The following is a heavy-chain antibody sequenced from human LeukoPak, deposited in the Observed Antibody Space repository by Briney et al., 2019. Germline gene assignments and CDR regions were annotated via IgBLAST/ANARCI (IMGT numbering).Heavy chain of an antibody. J-gene: IGHJ4*02. CDR2: IYTSGST. V-gene: IGHV4-61*02. Sequence: PSETLSLTCTVSGGSISSSSYYWSWIRQPAGKGLEWVGRIYTSGSTNYNPSLKSRVTISVDTSKNQFSLKLSSVTAADTAVYYCARSTHAVIDYWGQGTLVTVSS. CDR1: GGSISSSSYY. CDR3: ARSTHAVIDY. D-gene: IGHD2-2*01.